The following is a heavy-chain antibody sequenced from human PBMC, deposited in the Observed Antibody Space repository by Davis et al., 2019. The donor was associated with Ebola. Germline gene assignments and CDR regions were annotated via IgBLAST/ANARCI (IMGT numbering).Heavy chain of an antibody. V-gene: IGHV3-30-3*01. Sequence: PGGSLRLSCAASGFTFSSYAMHWVRQAPGKGLEWVAVISYDGSNKYYADSVKGRFTISRDNSKNTLYLQMNSLRAEDTAVYYCARAPWELPLDYWGQGTLATVSS. CDR1: GFTFSSYA. CDR2: ISYDGSNK. CDR3: ARAPWELPLDY. D-gene: IGHD1-26*01. J-gene: IGHJ4*02.